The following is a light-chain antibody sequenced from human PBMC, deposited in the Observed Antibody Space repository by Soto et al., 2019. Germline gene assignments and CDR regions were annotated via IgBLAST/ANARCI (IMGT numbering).Light chain of an antibody. J-gene: IGLJ1*01. Sequence: QSVLTQPPSGSGCPGQSVTISCSGTNSDVGSYNLVSWYQQAPGTAPKVMIYEVNNRPSGVPDRFSGSKSGNTASLTISGLQPEDEADYYCYSFTGSDTYVFGTGTKVTVL. V-gene: IGLV2-18*02. CDR1: NSDVGSYNL. CDR2: EVN. CDR3: YSFTGSDTYV.